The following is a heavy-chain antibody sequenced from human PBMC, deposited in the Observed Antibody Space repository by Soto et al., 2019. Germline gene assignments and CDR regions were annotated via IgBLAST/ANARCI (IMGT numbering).Heavy chain of an antibody. CDR2: IYPDDSDT. CDR3: ARQGTIGNRLNWLAS. CDR1: GFSFTNYW. V-gene: IGHV5-51*01. J-gene: IGHJ5*01. Sequence: PGESLKISCKASGFSFTNYWIAWGRQVPGKGLEWMGIIYPDDSDTRYSPSFQGQVTISADKSINTAYLQWSSLTASHIAIYYCARQGTIGNRLNWLASWGQGTPATSPQ. D-gene: IGHD1-26*01.